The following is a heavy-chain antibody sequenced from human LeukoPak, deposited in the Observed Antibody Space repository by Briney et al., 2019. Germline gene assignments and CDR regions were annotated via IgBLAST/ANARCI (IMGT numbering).Heavy chain of an antibody. CDR2: INPNSGGT. V-gene: IGHV1-2*02. CDR1: GYTFTGYY. CDR3: ASTPPPTVTTPEVYYYMDV. Sequence: ASVKVSRKASGYTFTGYYMHWVRQAPGQGLEWMGWINPNSGGTNYAQKFQGRVTMTRDTSISTAYMELSRLRSDDTAVYYCASTPPPTVTTPEVYYYMDVWGKGTTVTVSS. J-gene: IGHJ6*03. D-gene: IGHD4-17*01.